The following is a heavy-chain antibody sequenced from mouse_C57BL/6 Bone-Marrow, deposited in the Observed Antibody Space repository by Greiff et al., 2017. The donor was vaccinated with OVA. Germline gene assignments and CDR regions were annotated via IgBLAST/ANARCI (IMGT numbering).Heavy chain of an antibody. CDR1: GYTFTSYW. D-gene: IGHD1-1*01. V-gene: IGHV1-74*01. J-gene: IGHJ2*01. CDR3: ASCYYYGSSYLDY. Sequence: QVQLQQPGAELVKPGASVKVSCKASGYTFTSYWMHWVKQRPGQGLEWIGRIHPSDNDTNYNQKFKGKATLTVDKSSSTAYLQLSSLTSEDSAVYYCASCYYYGSSYLDYWGQGTTRTVSS. CDR2: IHPSDNDT.